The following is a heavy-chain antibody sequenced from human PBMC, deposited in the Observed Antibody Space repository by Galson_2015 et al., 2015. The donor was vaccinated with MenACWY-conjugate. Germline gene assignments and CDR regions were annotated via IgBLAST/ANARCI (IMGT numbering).Heavy chain of an antibody. J-gene: IGHJ4*02. Sequence: LSLTCTVSGGSIRSYYWSWIRQPPGQGLEWIGYISYSGSTNYNPSLKSRVTISVDTSKNQFSLKLSSVTTADTAVYYCARGFSSGAPPLYWGQGTLVTVSS. CDR1: GGSIRSYY. CDR2: ISYSGST. D-gene: IGHD3-22*01. CDR3: ARGFSSGAPPLY. V-gene: IGHV4-59*01.